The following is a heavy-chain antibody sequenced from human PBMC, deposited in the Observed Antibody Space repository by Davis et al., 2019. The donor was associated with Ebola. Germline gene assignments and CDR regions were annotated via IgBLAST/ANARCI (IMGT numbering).Heavy chain of an antibody. J-gene: IGHJ4*02. CDR2: ISSSGSTI. V-gene: IGHV3-11*01. CDR1: GFTFSDYY. D-gene: IGHD2-2*01. CDR3: ASGLGYCSSTSCYDEYYFDY. Sequence: PGGSLRLSCAASGFTFSDYYMSWIRQAPGKGLEWVSYISSSGSTIYYADSVKGRFTISRDNAKNSLYLQMNSLRAEDTAVYYCASGLGYCSSTSCYDEYYFDYWGQGTLVTVSS.